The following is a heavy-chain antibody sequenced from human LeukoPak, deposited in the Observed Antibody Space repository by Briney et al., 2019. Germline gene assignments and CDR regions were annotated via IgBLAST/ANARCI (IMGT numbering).Heavy chain of an antibody. CDR3: ARDSSSWYNYFDY. CDR1: GFTFSSYW. CDR2: IKQDGSEK. D-gene: IGHD6-13*01. J-gene: IGHJ4*02. V-gene: IGHV3-7*01. Sequence: GGSLRLSCAASGFTFSSYWMSWVRPAPGKGLEWVANIKQDGSEKYYVDSVKGRFTISRDNAKNSLYLQMNSLRAEDTAVYYCARDSSSWYNYFDYWGQGTLVTVSS.